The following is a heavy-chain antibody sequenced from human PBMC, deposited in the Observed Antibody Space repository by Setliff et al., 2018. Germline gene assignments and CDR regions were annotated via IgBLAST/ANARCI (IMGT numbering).Heavy chain of an antibody. CDR3: ARDKLSGYQVYYYGMDV. D-gene: IGHD3-22*01. V-gene: IGHV4-4*07. CDR1: GGSISSYY. CDR2: IYIGGSA. J-gene: IGHJ6*02. Sequence: SETLSLTCTVSGGSISSYYWSWIRQPAGKGLEWIGHIYIGGSANYNPSLKSRVTMSIDTSKNQFSLKLSSVTAADTAVYYCARDKLSGYQVYYYGMDVWGQGTTVTVSS.